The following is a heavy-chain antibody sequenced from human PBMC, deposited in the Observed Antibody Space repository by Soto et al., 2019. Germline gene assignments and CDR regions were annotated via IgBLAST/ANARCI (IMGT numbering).Heavy chain of an antibody. CDR3: ARGGFSSTSNNWFDP. D-gene: IGHD2-2*01. V-gene: IGHV4-34*09. CDR2: INYSGST. Sequence: SETLSLTCAVYGGSFSGYYWSWIRQPPGKGLEWIGEINYSGSTYYNPSLKSRVTISVDTSKNQFSLKLSSVTAADTAVYYCARGGFSSTSNNWFDPWGQGTLVTVSS. CDR1: GGSFSGYY. J-gene: IGHJ5*02.